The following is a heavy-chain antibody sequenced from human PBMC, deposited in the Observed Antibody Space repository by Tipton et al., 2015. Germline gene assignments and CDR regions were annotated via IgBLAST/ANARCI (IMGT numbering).Heavy chain of an antibody. V-gene: IGHV4-31*03. CDR2: IFYTGST. D-gene: IGHD5-24*01. J-gene: IGHJ4*02. CDR3: ARDGYNSNYFDY. Sequence: TLSLTCTVSGGAITSDGFYWSWIRQHPGKGLEWIGYIFYTGSTHYNPSLKSRATLSVDTSKNQFSLKLSSVTAADTAVYYCARDGYNSNYFDYWGQGTLVTVSS. CDR1: GGAITSDGFY.